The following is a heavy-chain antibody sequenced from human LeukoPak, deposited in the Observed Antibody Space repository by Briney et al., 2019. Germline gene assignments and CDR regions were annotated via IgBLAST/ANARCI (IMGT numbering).Heavy chain of an antibody. V-gene: IGHV1-69*04. Sequence: SVKVSCKASGGTFSSYAISWVRQAPGQGLEWMGRIIPILGIANYAQKFQGRVTITADKSTSTAYMELSSLRSEDTAVYYCARGGIVGSRTNWFDPWGQGILVTVSS. CDR1: GGTFSSYA. CDR3: ARGGIVGSRTNWFDP. D-gene: IGHD1-26*01. CDR2: IIPILGIA. J-gene: IGHJ5*02.